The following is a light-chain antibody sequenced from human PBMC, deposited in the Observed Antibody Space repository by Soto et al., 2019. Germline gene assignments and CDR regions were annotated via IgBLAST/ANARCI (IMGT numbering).Light chain of an antibody. CDR3: HQRYNWPRVT. CDR2: HAS. CDR1: QSVSEQ. J-gene: IGKJ5*01. V-gene: IGKV3-11*01. Sequence: EIGLTQSPGTLSLCPGERATLSCRASQSVSEQLAWYQPTPGQAPRLLSYHASARATGIPARFSGSGSGTDFTLTITSLEPEDFAVYFCHQRYNWPRVTFGQGTRLEIK.